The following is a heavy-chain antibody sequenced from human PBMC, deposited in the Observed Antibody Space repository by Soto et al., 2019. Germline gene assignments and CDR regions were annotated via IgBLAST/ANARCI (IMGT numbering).Heavy chain of an antibody. CDR2: VSSGSTYT. V-gene: IGHV3-11*05. CDR3: ARRRSSGTDY. J-gene: IGHJ4*02. D-gene: IGHD6-19*01. Sequence: QVQLVESGGGLVKPGGSLRLSCAASGFTFSDYYMSWIRQAPGKGLEWVSYVSSGSTYTDYEDSVKGRFTISRDNAKNSVYLQMTSLRAEDTAVYYCARRRSSGTDYWGQGTLVTVSS. CDR1: GFTFSDYY.